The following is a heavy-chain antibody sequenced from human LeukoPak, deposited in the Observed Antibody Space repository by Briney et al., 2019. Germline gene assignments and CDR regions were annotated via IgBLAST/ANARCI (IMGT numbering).Heavy chain of an antibody. CDR1: GFTFSNAW. V-gene: IGHV3-15*01. CDR2: IKSKTDGGTT. D-gene: IGHD3-3*01. J-gene: IGHJ4*02. Sequence: PGGSLRLSCAASGFTFSNAWMSWVRQAPGKGLEWVGRIKSKTDGGTTDYAAPVKGRFTISRDDSKNTLYLQMNSLKTEDTAVYYCTTGLITIFGVVIDGATEKNWGQGTLVTVSS. CDR3: TTGLITIFGVVIDGATEKN.